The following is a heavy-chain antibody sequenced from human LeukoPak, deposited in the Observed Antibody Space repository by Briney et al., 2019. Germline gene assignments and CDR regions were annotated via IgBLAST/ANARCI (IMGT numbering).Heavy chain of an antibody. Sequence: GGSLRLSCAVSGFSFSTYAVSWVRQAPGKGLEWVSGISWNSGSIGYADSVKGRFTISRDNAKNSLYLQMNSLRAEDTALYYCAKEPSYGMDVWGQGTTVTVSS. CDR2: ISWNSGSI. CDR3: AKEPSYGMDV. J-gene: IGHJ6*02. CDR1: GFSFSTYA. V-gene: IGHV3-9*01.